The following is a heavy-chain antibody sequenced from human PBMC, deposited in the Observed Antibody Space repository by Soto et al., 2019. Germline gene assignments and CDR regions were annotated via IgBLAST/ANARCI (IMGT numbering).Heavy chain of an antibody. J-gene: IGHJ4*01. Sequence: GASLKISCKAVGYTFGSAWIGWVRQMPGKGLEWIGIIKPGTPDIRYSPSVRGHGTLSADEGLSTAYLQRYSLKASDTGMYYCARQISHMCDFWGQGTLATVSS. CDR3: ARQISHMCDF. V-gene: IGHV5-51*01. CDR2: IKPGTPDI. CDR1: GYTFGSAW.